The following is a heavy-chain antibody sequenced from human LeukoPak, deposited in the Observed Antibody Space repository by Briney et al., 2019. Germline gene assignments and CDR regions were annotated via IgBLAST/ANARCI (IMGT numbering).Heavy chain of an antibody. CDR3: AKRGVVIRVILVGFHKEAYYFDS. J-gene: IGHJ4*02. CDR1: GITLSNYG. V-gene: IGHV3-23*01. D-gene: IGHD3-22*01. Sequence: GGSLRLSCAVSGITLSNYGMSWVRQAPGKGLEWVAGISDSGGRTNYADSVKGRFTISRDNPKNTLYLQMNSLRPEDTAVYFCAKRGVVIRVILVGFHKEAYYFDSWGRGVLVTVSS. CDR2: ISDSGGRT.